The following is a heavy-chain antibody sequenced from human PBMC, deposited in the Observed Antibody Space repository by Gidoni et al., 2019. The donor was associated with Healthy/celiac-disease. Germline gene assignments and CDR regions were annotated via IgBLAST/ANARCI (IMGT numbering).Heavy chain of an antibody. Sequence: QVQLVESGGGVVQPGRSLRLSCAASGFTFSSYARHWVRQAPGKGLEWVAVISYDGSNKYYADSVKGRFTISRDNSKNTLYLQMNSLRAEDTAVYYCAREGLGFGDVTRNNWFDPWGQGTLVTVSS. J-gene: IGHJ5*02. D-gene: IGHD3-10*01. V-gene: IGHV3-30*04. CDR1: GFTFSSYA. CDR3: AREGLGFGDVTRNNWFDP. CDR2: ISYDGSNK.